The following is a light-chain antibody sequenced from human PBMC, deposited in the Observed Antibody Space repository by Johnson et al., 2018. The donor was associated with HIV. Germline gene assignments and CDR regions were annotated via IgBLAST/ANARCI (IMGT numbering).Light chain of an antibody. CDR3: GTWDSSLSGV. V-gene: IGLV1-51*02. Sequence: QFVLTQPPSVSAAPGQDVIISCSGSTSNVGINFVSWYQQFPGRAPKLLIYENNKRPSAIPDRFSGSKSGTSDTLGITGLQTGDEANYYCGTWDSSLSGVFGTGTKVTVL. CDR2: ENN. J-gene: IGLJ1*01. CDR1: TSNVGINF.